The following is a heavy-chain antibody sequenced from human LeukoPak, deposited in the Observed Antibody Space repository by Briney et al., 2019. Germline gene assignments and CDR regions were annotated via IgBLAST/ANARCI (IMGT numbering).Heavy chain of an antibody. Sequence: ASVKVSCKASGYTVTYDYRHWVRQAPGQGLEWMGWINPYSGDTNYAQKFQGRVTMTRDTSITTAYMDLSRLKSDDTAVYYCARASVENTLRIDDYWGQGTLVTVSS. D-gene: IGHD2-15*01. J-gene: IGHJ4*02. CDR1: GYTVTYDY. CDR3: ARASVENTLRIDDY. CDR2: INPYSGDT. V-gene: IGHV1-2*02.